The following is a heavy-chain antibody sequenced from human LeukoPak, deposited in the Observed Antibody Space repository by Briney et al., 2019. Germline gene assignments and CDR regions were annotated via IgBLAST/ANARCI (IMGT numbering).Heavy chain of an antibody. CDR2: INPSGGST. CDR1: GYTFTSYY. V-gene: IGHV1-46*01. Sequence: ASVKVSCKASGYTFTSYYMHWVRQAPGQGLEWMGIINPSGGSTSYAQKFQGRVTMTRDTSTSTVYMELSSLRSEDTAVYYCARGRVFVVVTAPGAFDIWGQGTMVTVSS. D-gene: IGHD2-21*02. CDR3: ARGRVFVVVTAPGAFDI. J-gene: IGHJ3*02.